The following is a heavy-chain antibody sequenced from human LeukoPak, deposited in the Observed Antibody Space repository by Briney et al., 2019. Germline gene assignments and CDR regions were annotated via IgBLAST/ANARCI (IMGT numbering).Heavy chain of an antibody. CDR1: GFTFSSYG. J-gene: IGHJ4*02. Sequence: PGGSLRLSCAASGFTFSSYGMSWVRQAPGKGLEWVSAISGSGGSTYYADSVKGRFTISRDNSKSTLYLQMNSLRAEDTAVYYCAKVIVGATVSDYWGQGTLVTVSS. D-gene: IGHD1-26*01. V-gene: IGHV3-23*01. CDR3: AKVIVGATVSDY. CDR2: ISGSGGST.